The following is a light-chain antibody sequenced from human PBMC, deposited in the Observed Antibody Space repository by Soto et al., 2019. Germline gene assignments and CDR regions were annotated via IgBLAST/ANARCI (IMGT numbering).Light chain of an antibody. J-gene: IGLJ3*02. V-gene: IGLV6-57*03. CDR1: SGSIASNY. Sequence: NFMLTQPHSVSESPGKTVTISFTRSSGSIASNYVQWYQQRPGSAPTTVTYEDNQRPSGVPDRFSGSIDSSSNSAALTISGLKTEDEADYYCQSYDSSNPWVFGGGTKLTVL. CDR3: QSYDSSNPWV. CDR2: EDN.